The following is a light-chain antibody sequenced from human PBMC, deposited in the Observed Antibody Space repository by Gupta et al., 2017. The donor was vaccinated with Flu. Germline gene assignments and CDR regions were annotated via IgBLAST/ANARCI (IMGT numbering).Light chain of an antibody. CDR2: WAS. J-gene: IGKJ2*01. CDR3: QQYDSTPYT. V-gene: IGKV4-1*01. CDR1: QSVLYSSNNKNY. Sequence: DIVMTQSPVSLAVSLGERATINCKSSQSVLYSSNNKNYLAWYQQKPGQPPKLLIYWASTRESGVPDRFSGSGSGTDFTLTISSLQAEDVAVYYCQQYDSTPYTCGQGTKLEIK.